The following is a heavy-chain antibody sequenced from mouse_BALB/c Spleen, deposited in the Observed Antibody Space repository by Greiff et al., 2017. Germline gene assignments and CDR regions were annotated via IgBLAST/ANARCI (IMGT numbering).Heavy chain of an antibody. CDR3: ARSVSGAWFAY. V-gene: IGHV5-17*02. J-gene: IGHJ3*01. Sequence: EVMLVESGGGLVKPGGSLKLSCAASGFAFSSFGMHWVRQAPEKGLEWVAYISSGSRTISYAETVKGRFTITSDNPKNTLFLQLTGLMSEDTAMFYSARSVSGAWFAYWGLGTLLTVSA. CDR1: GFAFSSFG. CDR2: ISSGSRTI. D-gene: IGHD6-2*01.